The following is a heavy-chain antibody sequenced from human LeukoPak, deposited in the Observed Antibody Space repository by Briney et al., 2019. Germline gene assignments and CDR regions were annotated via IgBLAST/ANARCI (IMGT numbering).Heavy chain of an antibody. V-gene: IGHV3-30*03. CDR1: GFTFSSYG. Sequence: GGSLRLSCAASGFTFSSYGMHWVRQAPGKGLEWVAVISYDGSNKYYADSVKGRFTISRDNSKNTLYLQMNSLRAEDTAVYYCARPIYDYVLDVWGQGTTVTVSS. D-gene: IGHD3-16*01. CDR3: ARPIYDYVLDV. J-gene: IGHJ6*02. CDR2: ISYDGSNK.